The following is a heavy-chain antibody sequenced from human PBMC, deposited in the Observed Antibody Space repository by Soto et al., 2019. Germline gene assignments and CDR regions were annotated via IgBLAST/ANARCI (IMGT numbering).Heavy chain of an antibody. CDR3: ARGVLGDSSGWSSYYFDY. V-gene: IGHV4-61*01. Sequence: SETLSLTCTVSGGSVSSGSYYWSWIRQPPGKGLEWIGYIYYSGSTNYNPSLKSRVTISVDTSKTQFSLKLSSVTAADTAVYYCARGVLGDSSGWSSYYFDYWGQGTLVTVSS. D-gene: IGHD6-19*01. CDR2: IYYSGST. J-gene: IGHJ4*02. CDR1: GGSVSSGSYY.